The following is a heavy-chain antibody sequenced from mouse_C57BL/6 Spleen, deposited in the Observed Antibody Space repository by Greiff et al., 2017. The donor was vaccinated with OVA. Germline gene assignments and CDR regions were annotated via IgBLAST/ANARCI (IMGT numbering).Heavy chain of an antibody. V-gene: IGHV1-18*01. CDR1: GYTFTDYN. J-gene: IGHJ1*03. Sequence: EVQLQQSGPELVKPGASVKIPCKASGYTFTDYNMDWVKQSHGKSLEWIGDINPNNGGTIYNQKFKGKATLTVDNSSSTAYMELRSLTSEDTAVYYCARRGYSNYYWYFDVWGTGTTVTVSS. CDR2: INPNNGGT. CDR3: ARRGYSNYYWYFDV. D-gene: IGHD2-5*01.